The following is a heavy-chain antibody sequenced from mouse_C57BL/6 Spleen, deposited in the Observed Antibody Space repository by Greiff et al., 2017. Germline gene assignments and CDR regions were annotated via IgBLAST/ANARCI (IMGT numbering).Heavy chain of an antibody. CDR1: GYSITSGYD. CDR2: ISYSGST. J-gene: IGHJ4*01. V-gene: IGHV3-1*01. D-gene: IGHD1-2*01. Sequence: EVQLQQSGPGMVKPSQSLSLTCTVTGYSITSGYDWHWIRHFPGNKLEWMGYISYSGSTNYNPSLKSRISITHDTSKNHFFLKLNSVTTEDTATYYCARWATAPYAMDYWGQGTSVTVSS. CDR3: ARWATAPYAMDY.